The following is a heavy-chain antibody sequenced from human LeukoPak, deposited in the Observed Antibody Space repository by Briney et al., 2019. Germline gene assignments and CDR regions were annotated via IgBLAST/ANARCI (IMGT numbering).Heavy chain of an antibody. V-gene: IGHV1-2*02. J-gene: IGHJ4*02. CDR3: ARSGCGGDCYLDY. CDR2: INPNSGGT. D-gene: IGHD2-21*02. Sequence: GASVKVSCKASGYTFTGYYMHWVRQAPGQGLEWIGWINPNSGGTNYAQKFQGRVTMTRDTSISTAYMELSRLRSDDTAVYYCARSGCGGDCYLDYWGQGTLVTVSS. CDR1: GYTFTGYY.